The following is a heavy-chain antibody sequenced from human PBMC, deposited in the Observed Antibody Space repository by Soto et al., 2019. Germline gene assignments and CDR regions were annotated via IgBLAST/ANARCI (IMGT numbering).Heavy chain of an antibody. J-gene: IGHJ3*02. CDR3: AHRDGSALVTTGAFDI. Sequence: QVQLVQSGAEVKKPGASVKVSCKASGYTFTSYAMHWVRQAPGQRLEWMGWINAGNGNTKYSQKFQGRVTITRDTSASTAYMELSSLRSEDTAVYYCAHRDGSALVTTGAFDIWGQGTMVTVSS. CDR1: GYTFTSYA. V-gene: IGHV1-3*01. D-gene: IGHD4-17*01. CDR2: INAGNGNT.